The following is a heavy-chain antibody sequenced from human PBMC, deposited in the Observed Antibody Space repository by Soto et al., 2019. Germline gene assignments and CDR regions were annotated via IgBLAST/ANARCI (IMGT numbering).Heavy chain of an antibody. V-gene: IGHV3-7*01. CDR1: GFTFSRYW. CDR3: AATPIVGAGNVDFQH. D-gene: IGHD3-22*01. Sequence: EVQLVESGGGLVQPGGSLRLSCAASGFTFSRYWMTWVRQAPGKGLEWVANVNPDGSQKYYVDSVKGRFTISRDNTKNSVYLQMNSLRAEDTAVYYCAATPIVGAGNVDFQHWGQGTLVTVSS. CDR2: VNPDGSQK. J-gene: IGHJ1*01.